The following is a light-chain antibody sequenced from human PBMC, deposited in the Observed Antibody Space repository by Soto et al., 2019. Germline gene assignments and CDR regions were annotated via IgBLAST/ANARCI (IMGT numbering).Light chain of an antibody. J-gene: IGKJ1*01. CDR3: QQYGANSPWT. V-gene: IGKV1-5*03. CDR2: KAA. CDR1: QSISNW. Sequence: DIPVTQSPSTLSASVGDRVTITCRASQSISNWLAWYKQKPGKAPKVLIYKAASLESGVPSRFSGSGSGTEFTLTISSLQTEDYATYYCQQYGANSPWTFGQGNKVDIK.